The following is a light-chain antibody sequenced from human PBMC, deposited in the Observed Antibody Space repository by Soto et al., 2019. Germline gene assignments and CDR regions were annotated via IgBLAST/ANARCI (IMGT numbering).Light chain of an antibody. CDR1: QSISSW. CDR2: QAS. CDR3: QQYNSYPWA. V-gene: IGKV1-5*03. J-gene: IGKJ1*01. Sequence: DIQMTQSPSTLSASVGDRVTITCRASQSISSWLAWYQQKPGKAPKLLIYQASNLQSGVPSRFSGSGSGTELTLTISSLQPDDFATYYFQQYNSYPWAFGQGTKVEIK.